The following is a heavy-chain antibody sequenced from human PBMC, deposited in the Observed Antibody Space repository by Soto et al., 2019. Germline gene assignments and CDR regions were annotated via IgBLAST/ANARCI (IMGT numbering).Heavy chain of an antibody. V-gene: IGHV4-34*01. J-gene: IGHJ6*02. CDR1: GGSFTGYY. Sequence: PSETLSLTCGVYGGSFTGYYWTWIRQPPGERLEWIGEMNHDGITNYNPSLKSRVAITLDTSKNQFSLGLTSVTAADTAVYFCARGEASLREVTSYYHGMDVWGQGTTLTVSS. CDR3: ARGEASLREVTSYYHGMDV. D-gene: IGHD3-10*01. CDR2: MNHDGIT.